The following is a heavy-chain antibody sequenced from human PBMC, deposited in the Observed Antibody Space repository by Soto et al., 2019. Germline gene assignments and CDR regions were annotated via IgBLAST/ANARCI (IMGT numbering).Heavy chain of an antibody. Sequence: QVQLVESGGGVVQPGRSLRLSCAASGFTFSSYGMHWVRQAPGKGLEWVAVISYDGSNKYYADPVKGRFTISRDNSKNTLYLQMNSLRAEDTAVYYCAKESGATVTTGLDYWGQGTLVTVSS. CDR1: GFTFSSYG. V-gene: IGHV3-30*18. CDR2: ISYDGSNK. J-gene: IGHJ4*02. D-gene: IGHD4-17*01. CDR3: AKESGATVTTGLDY.